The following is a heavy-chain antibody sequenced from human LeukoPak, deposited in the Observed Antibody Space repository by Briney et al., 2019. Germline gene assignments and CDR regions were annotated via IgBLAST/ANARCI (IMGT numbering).Heavy chain of an antibody. CDR2: IYSGGST. V-gene: IGHV3-66*01. Sequence: PGGTLNLSCAASGFTVGSNTLSWVRQAPGKGLEWVSIIYSGGSTSYADSVKGRFTISRDNSKNTLYLQMNSLRTENTAVYYCARGGSYFDISGYYFYWGQGTLVTVSS. CDR3: ARGGSYFDISGYYFY. J-gene: IGHJ4*02. CDR1: GFTVGSNT. D-gene: IGHD3-22*01.